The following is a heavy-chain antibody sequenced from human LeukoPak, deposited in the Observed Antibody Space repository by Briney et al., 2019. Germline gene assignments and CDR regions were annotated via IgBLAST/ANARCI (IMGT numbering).Heavy chain of an antibody. V-gene: IGHV3-30-3*01. CDR2: ISYDGSNK. J-gene: IGHJ6*02. CDR1: GFTXXSYA. CDR3: ARENPNYYDSSGYYDFDYYYGMDV. Sequence: LRLSCAASGFTXXSYAMHWVRQAPGKGLEWVAVISYDGSNKYYADSVKGRFTISRDNSKNTLYLQMNSLRAEDTAVYYCARENPNYYDSSGYYDFDYYYGMDVWGQGTTVTVSS. D-gene: IGHD3-22*01.